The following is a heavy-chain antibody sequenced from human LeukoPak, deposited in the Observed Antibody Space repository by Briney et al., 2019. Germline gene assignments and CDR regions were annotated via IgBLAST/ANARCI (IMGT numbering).Heavy chain of an antibody. CDR2: ISNDGSND. Sequence: GGSLRLSCAASGFTFTNYGMHWVRQAPGKGLVWVALISNDGSNDYYGDSVDGRFTISRDNSKNTLYLQMNSLIPEDTAVYYCAKDMGIVLWCLGDWGQGTLVTVSS. D-gene: IGHD2-15*01. V-gene: IGHV3-30*18. J-gene: IGHJ4*02. CDR1: GFTFTNYG. CDR3: AKDMGIVLWCLGD.